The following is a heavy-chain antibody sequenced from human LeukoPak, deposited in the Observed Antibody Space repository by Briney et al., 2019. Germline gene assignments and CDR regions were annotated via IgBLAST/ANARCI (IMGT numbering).Heavy chain of an antibody. J-gene: IGHJ4*02. CDR2: IIPIFGIA. CDR3: ARDLQLLLDY. Sequence: ASVKVSCKASGGTFSSYAISWVRQAPGQGLEWMGRIIPIFGIANYAQKFQGRVTITADKPTSTAYMELSSLRSEDTAVYYCARDLQLLLDYWGQGTLVTVSS. D-gene: IGHD5-24*01. CDR1: GGTFSSYA. V-gene: IGHV1-69*04.